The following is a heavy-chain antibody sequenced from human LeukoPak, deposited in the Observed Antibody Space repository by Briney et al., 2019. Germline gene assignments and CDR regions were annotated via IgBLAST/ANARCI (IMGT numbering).Heavy chain of an antibody. CDR3: AKGEGIAAAGPPLYYFDY. V-gene: IGHV3-11*01. Sequence: PGGSLRLSCAASGFTFSDYYMSWIRQAPGKGLEWVSYISSSGSTIYYADSVKGRFTISRDNSKNTLYLQMNSLRAEDTAVYYCAKGEGIAAAGPPLYYFDYWGQGTLVTVSS. J-gene: IGHJ4*02. CDR2: ISSSGSTI. CDR1: GFTFSDYY. D-gene: IGHD6-13*01.